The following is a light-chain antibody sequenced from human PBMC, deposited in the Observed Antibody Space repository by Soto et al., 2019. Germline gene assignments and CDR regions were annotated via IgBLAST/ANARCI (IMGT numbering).Light chain of an antibody. J-gene: IGKJ1*01. CDR3: QQYSRHWT. V-gene: IGKV1-5*01. Sequence: DIQMTQSPSTLSASVGDRVTITCRASQNINRWMAWYQQKPGKGPMLLIYDASTLESGAPSRFSGRGSGTEFTLTNSGLQPGDCATYYCQQYSRHWTFGQGTKVEIK. CDR2: DAS. CDR1: QNINRW.